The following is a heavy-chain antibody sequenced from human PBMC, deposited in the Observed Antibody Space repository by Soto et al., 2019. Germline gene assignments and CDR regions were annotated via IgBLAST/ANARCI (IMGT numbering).Heavy chain of an antibody. Sequence: PGGSLRLSCAASGFTFCSYAMSWVRQAPGKGLEWVSAISGSGGSTYYADSVKGRFTISRDNSKNTLYLQMNSLRAEDTAVYYCAKMGRDCSSTSCLDYYYYYMDVWGKGATVTVSS. CDR2: ISGSGGST. D-gene: IGHD2-2*01. CDR1: GFTFCSYA. V-gene: IGHV3-23*01. CDR3: AKMGRDCSSTSCLDYYYYYMDV. J-gene: IGHJ6*03.